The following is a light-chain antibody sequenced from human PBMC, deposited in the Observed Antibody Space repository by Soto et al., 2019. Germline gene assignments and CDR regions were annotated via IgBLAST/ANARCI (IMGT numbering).Light chain of an antibody. CDR2: DVT. V-gene: IGLV2-11*01. Sequence: QSALAQPRSVSGSPGQSVTLYCTGTSSDGGGYDFVSWYQQYPGKAPKLIIFDVTERTSGVPDRFSGSKSGNSASLTISGLQAEDEADYYCSSYAGSYILGVFGGGTKLTVL. CDR1: SSDGGGYDF. J-gene: IGLJ3*02. CDR3: SSYAGSYILGV.